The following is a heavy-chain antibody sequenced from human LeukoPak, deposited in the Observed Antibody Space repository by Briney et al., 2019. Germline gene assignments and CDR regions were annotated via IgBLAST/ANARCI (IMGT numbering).Heavy chain of an antibody. V-gene: IGHV3-7*01. J-gene: IGHJ4*02. CDR3: ARDLQFVGATLDY. D-gene: IGHD1-26*01. CDR2: IKHDGSEK. CDR1: GFTFSSYW. Sequence: GGSLRLSCAASGFTFSSYWMSWVRQAPGKGLEWVANIKHDGSEKYYLDSVKGRFTISRDNAKNSLYLQMNSLRAEDTAVYYCARDLQFVGATLDYWGQGTLVTVSS.